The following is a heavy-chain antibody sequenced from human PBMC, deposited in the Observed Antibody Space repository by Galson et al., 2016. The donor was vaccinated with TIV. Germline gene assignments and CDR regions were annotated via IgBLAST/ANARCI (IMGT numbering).Heavy chain of an antibody. D-gene: IGHD2-8*02. Sequence: TLSLTCSVSGDSISSGSFYWTWIRQPAGKGLEWIGRIYTSGATSYNPSLGCRVTISRDTFKNQFSLTLHSVTAADTAMYFCARARGSGDHDITGFDPWGQGTGVIVSS. CDR2: IYTSGAT. CDR3: ARARGSGDHDITGFDP. V-gene: IGHV4-61*02. J-gene: IGHJ5*02. CDR1: GDSISSGSFY.